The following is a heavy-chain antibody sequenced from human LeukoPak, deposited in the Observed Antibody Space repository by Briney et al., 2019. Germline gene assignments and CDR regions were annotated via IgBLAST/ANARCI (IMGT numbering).Heavy chain of an antibody. D-gene: IGHD3-10*01. CDR1: GFNFNSCW. CDR3: ARARSGSGGYFCDF. Sequence: PGGSLRLSYAASGFNFNSCWMSWVRQAPGKGLECVANIKQDGSEIYFVDSVKGRFTISRDNAKSSLYLQMNSLRGEDTAVYYCARARSGSGGYFCDFWGQGTLVTVSS. J-gene: IGHJ4*02. CDR2: IKQDGSEI. V-gene: IGHV3-7*04.